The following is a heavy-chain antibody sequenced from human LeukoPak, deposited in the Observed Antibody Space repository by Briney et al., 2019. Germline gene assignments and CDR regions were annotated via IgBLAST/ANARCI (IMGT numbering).Heavy chain of an antibody. Sequence: ASVKVSCKASGYTFTSYDINWVRQATGQGLEWMGWMNPNSGNTGYAQKFQGRVTMTRNTSISTAYMELSSLRSEDTAVYYCARGGRTEGILLWFGEPPDYWGQGTLVTVSS. CDR1: GYTFTSYD. V-gene: IGHV1-8*01. D-gene: IGHD3-10*01. CDR2: MNPNSGNT. CDR3: ARGGRTEGILLWFGEPPDY. J-gene: IGHJ4*02.